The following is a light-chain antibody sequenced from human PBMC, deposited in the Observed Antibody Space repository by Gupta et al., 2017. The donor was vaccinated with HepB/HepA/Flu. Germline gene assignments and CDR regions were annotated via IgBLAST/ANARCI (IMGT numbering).Light chain of an antibody. CDR1: QSFSSH. J-gene: IGKJ2*01. V-gene: IGKV1-39*01. Sequence: DIQMTQSPSSLSASVGDIVTITCRASQSFSSHLNWYQQTPGKAPKVLIYDASTLQSGVPSRFSGRGSGTXFTLTIXSLHPEDFASYYCQQNYNSPHTFGXGTKLEIK. CDR2: DAS. CDR3: QQNYNSPHT.